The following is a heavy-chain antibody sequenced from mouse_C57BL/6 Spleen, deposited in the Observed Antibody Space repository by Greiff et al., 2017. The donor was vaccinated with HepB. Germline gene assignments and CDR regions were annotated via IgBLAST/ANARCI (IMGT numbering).Heavy chain of an antibody. CDR3: ARRGLYYYGSRGDFDY. CDR2: IDPSDSYT. V-gene: IGHV1-69*01. Sequence: QVQLQQPGAELVMPGASVKLSCKASGYTFTSYWMHWVKQRPGQGLEWIGEIDPSDSYTNYNQKFKGKSTLTVDKSSSTAYMQLSSLTSEDSAVYYCARRGLYYYGSRGDFDYWGQGTTLTVSS. D-gene: IGHD1-1*01. J-gene: IGHJ2*01. CDR1: GYTFTSYW.